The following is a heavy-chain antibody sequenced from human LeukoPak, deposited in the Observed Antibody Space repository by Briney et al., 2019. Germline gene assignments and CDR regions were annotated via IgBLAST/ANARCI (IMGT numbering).Heavy chain of an antibody. Sequence: SETLSLTCTVSGGSISSSSYYWGWIRQPPGKGLEWIGSIYYSGSTYYNPSLKSRVTISVDTSKNQFSLKLSSVTAANKGVYFWAETRAIAVGGKEVRAPEYYFDYWGQGTLVTVSS. J-gene: IGHJ4*02. CDR1: GGSISSSSYY. D-gene: IGHD6-19*01. CDR3: AETRAIAVGGKEVRAPEYYFDY. CDR2: IYYSGST. V-gene: IGHV4-39*01.